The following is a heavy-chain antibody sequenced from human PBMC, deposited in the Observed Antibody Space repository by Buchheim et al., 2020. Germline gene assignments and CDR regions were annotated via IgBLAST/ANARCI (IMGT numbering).Heavy chain of an antibody. Sequence: EVQLVESGGGLVQPGGSLRLSCAASGFTFSSYAMSWVRQAPGKGLEWVSAISGSGGRTYYADSVKGRFTLSRDNSKNTLSLQMNSLRAEDTAVYYCAKGYGSGITDLEYYFDYWGQGTL. V-gene: IGHV3-23*04. D-gene: IGHD3-10*01. CDR3: AKGYGSGITDLEYYFDY. CDR1: GFTFSSYA. CDR2: ISGSGGRT. J-gene: IGHJ4*02.